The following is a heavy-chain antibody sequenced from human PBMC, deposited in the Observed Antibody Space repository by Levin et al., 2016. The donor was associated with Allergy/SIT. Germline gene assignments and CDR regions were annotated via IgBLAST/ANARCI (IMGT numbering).Heavy chain of an antibody. Sequence: SETLSLTCTVSGGSVSSGSYYWGWIRQLPGKGLEWIGSIYYSGSTYYNPSLKSRVTISVDTSKNQFSLKLSSVTAADTAVYYCARCAVTTLRLPSNWFDPWGQGTLVTVSS. V-gene: IGHV4-39*01. CDR1: GGSVSSGSYY. CDR2: IYYSGST. CDR3: ARCAVTTLRLPSNWFDP. J-gene: IGHJ5*02. D-gene: IGHD4-17*01.